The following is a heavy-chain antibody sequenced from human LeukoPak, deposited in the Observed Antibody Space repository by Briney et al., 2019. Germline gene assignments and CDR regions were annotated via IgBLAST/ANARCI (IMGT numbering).Heavy chain of an antibody. D-gene: IGHD3-10*01. CDR3: ATTDGGYYSRFY. V-gene: IGHV1-46*02. CDR1: GHTFNSYF. CDR2: INPSAGTT. Sequence: ASVKVSCKASGHTFNSYFIHWVRQAPGQGLEWMGIINPSAGTTSYAQKFQGRVTMTRDTSTNTAYMDLTSLTSEDTAVYYCATTDGGYYSRFYWGQGTLVTISS. J-gene: IGHJ4*02.